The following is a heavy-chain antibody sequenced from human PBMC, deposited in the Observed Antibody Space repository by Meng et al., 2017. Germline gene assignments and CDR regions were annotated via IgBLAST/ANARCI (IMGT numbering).Heavy chain of an antibody. Sequence: QVHLRASALGVAQPSGTLSFSCDVSGGYISRCSCCSWVGQPLGKGLEWIGAIYHCGSTNYNPSLKSRVTISVDKCKTQFSLKLSFVTAADTAVYSCARWSIYCSGGRCYYSEYWGQGTLVTVSS. V-gene: IGHV4-4*02. D-gene: IGHD2-15*01. CDR3: ARWSIYCSGGRCYYSEY. CDR2: IYHCGST. CDR1: GGYISRCSC. J-gene: IGHJ4*02.